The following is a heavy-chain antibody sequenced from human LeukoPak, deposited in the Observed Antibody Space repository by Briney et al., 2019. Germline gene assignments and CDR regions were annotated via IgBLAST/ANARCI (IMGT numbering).Heavy chain of an antibody. V-gene: IGHV3-9*01. CDR2: ISWNSGSI. J-gene: IGHJ6*02. Sequence: PGRSLRLSCAASGFTFDDYAMHWVRQAPGKGLEWVSGISWNSGSIGYADSVKGRFTISRDNAKNSLYLQMNSLRAEDTALYYCAKDIRVGATRKRDIYYYGMDVWGQGTTVTVSS. CDR3: AKDIRVGATRKRDIYYYGMDV. CDR1: GFTFDDYA. D-gene: IGHD1-26*01.